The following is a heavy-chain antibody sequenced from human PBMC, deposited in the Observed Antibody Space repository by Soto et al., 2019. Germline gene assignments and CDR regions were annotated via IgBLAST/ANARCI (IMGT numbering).Heavy chain of an antibody. CDR1: GYTFSNHD. V-gene: IGHV1-8*01. J-gene: IGHJ4*02. Sequence: QVQLVQSGGEVKKPGASVKVSCKASGYTFSNHDIHWVRQATGQGLEWMGWMNPNSGNTGYAQKVEGRITMTRDNSILTAYMELSSLRSDDTAVYYCARLKGVAYWGQGPLITVSS. D-gene: IGHD2-8*01. CDR2: MNPNSGNT. CDR3: ARLKGVAY.